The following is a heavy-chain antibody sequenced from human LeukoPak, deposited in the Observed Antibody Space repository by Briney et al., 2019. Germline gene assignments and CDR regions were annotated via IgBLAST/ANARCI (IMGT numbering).Heavy chain of an antibody. CDR3: ARGRPGMGIVIDY. CDR2: VKQDGSEK. Sequence: GGSLRLSCAASEFTFSNHWMSWVRQAPGKGLEWVANVKQDGSEKFYVDSVKGRFIISRDNAKNSLYLQMNSLRAEDTAVYYCARGRPGMGIVIDYWGQGTLVTVS. D-gene: IGHD7-27*01. J-gene: IGHJ4*02. V-gene: IGHV3-7*01. CDR1: EFTFSNHW.